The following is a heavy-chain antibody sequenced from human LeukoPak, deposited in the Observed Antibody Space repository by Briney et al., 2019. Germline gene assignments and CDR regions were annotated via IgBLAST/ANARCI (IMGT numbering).Heavy chain of an antibody. V-gene: IGHV1-18*01. Sequence: ASVKVSCKASGYTFTSYGISWVRQAPGQGLEWMGWISAYNDNTNYAQKLQGRVTMTTDTSTSTAYMELRSLRSDDTAVYYCARPNSPITYSSSWYQGEPFDYWGQGTLVTVSS. CDR3: ARPNSPITYSSSWYQGEPFDY. CDR2: ISAYNDNT. J-gene: IGHJ4*02. CDR1: GYTFTSYG. D-gene: IGHD6-13*01.